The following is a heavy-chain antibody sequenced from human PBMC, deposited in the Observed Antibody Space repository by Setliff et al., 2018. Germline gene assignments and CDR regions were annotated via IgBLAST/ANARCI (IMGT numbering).Heavy chain of an antibody. J-gene: IGHJ6*02. Sequence: PGGSLRLSCAASGFTFSSYWMSWVRQAPGKGLEWVANIKQDGSEKYYVDSVKGRFTISRDNAKNSLYLQMNSLRAEDTAVYYCANYYYDSSGYDHGMDVWGQGTTVTVSS. CDR3: ANYYYDSSGYDHGMDV. D-gene: IGHD3-22*01. CDR2: IKQDGSEK. CDR1: GFTFSSYW. V-gene: IGHV3-7*01.